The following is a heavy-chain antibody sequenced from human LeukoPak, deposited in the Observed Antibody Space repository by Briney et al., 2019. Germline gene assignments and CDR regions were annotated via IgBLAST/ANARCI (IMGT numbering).Heavy chain of an antibody. Sequence: GGSLRLSCAASGFTFSNAWMSWVRQAPGKGLEWVAVISYDGSNKYYADSVKGRFTISRDNSKNTLYLQMNSLRAEDTAVYYCARDKRAINWFDPWGQGTLVTVSS. V-gene: IGHV3-30-3*01. CDR2: ISYDGSNK. J-gene: IGHJ5*02. CDR1: GFTFSNAW. CDR3: ARDKRAINWFDP.